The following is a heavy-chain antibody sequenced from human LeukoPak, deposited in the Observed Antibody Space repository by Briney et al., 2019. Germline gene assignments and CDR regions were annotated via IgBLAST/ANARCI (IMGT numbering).Heavy chain of an antibody. Sequence: PSEALSLTCTVSGGSISSSSYYWGWIRQPPGKGLEWIGSIYYSGSTYYNPSLKSRVTKSVDTPKNQFSLKLSSVTAADTAVYYCARHDLEYNSGWYSGRPLWGQGTLVTVSS. CDR2: IYYSGST. V-gene: IGHV4-39*01. CDR1: GGSISSSSYY. D-gene: IGHD6-19*01. J-gene: IGHJ4*02. CDR3: ARHDLEYNSGWYSGRPL.